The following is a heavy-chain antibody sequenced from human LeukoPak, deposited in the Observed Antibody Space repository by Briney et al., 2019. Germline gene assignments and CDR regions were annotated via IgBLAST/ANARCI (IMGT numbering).Heavy chain of an antibody. CDR1: GFTFSSYG. CDR3: AKGHYYGDLGGGNFDL. D-gene: IGHD4-17*01. CDR2: ISSDGSNR. Sequence: GGSLRLSCAASGFTFSSYGMHWVRQAPGKGLEWLAVISSDGSNRHYADSVKGRFIASRDNSINTLYLQMDSLRAEDTAVYYCAKGHYYGDLGGGNFDLWGQGTLVTVSS. J-gene: IGHJ4*02. V-gene: IGHV3-30*18.